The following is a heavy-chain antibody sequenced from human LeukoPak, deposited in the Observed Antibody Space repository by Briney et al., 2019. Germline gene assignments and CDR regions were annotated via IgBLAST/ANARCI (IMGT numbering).Heavy chain of an antibody. J-gene: IGHJ4*02. CDR1: GXRFTNYW. D-gene: IGHD1-26*01. CDR3: ARQNIGGTSASDY. V-gene: IGHV5-51*01. Sequence: GESLKISCKGSGXRFTNYWIGWVRQMPGIGLEWLGIIYPGDSDTRYSPSFQGQVTISADKSISTAYLQWSSLKASDTAMYYCARQNIGGTSASDYWGQGTLVTVSS. CDR2: IYPGDSDT.